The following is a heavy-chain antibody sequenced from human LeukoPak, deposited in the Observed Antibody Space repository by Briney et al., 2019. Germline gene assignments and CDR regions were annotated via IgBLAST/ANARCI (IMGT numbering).Heavy chain of an antibody. Sequence: GGSLRLSCAASGFTFSSYAMHWVRQAPGKGLEWVAVISYDGSNKYYADSVKGRFTISRDNSKNTLYLQMNSLRAEDTAVYYCARDRRYSYGPGYFDLWGRGTLVTVSS. CDR1: GFTFSSYA. CDR3: ARDRRYSYGPGYFDL. V-gene: IGHV3-30*04. CDR2: ISYDGSNK. J-gene: IGHJ2*01. D-gene: IGHD5-18*01.